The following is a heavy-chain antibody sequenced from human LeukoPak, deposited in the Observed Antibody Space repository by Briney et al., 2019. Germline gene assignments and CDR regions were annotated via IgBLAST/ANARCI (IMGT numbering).Heavy chain of an antibody. Sequence: ASVKVSCKASGGTISNYVITWVRQALGQGLEWMGGIMPLFNTPNYAQNFKGRVTITTDESTSTAYMQLSSLRSEDTAVYYCARGLVGATTGYYYYMDVWGKGTTVTVSS. CDR3: ARGLVGATTGYYYYMDV. V-gene: IGHV1-69*05. CDR1: GGTISNYV. J-gene: IGHJ6*03. D-gene: IGHD1-26*01. CDR2: IMPLFNTP.